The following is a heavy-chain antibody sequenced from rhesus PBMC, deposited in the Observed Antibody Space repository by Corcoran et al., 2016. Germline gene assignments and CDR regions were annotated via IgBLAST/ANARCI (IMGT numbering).Heavy chain of an antibody. CDR3: ARDGGSDSYSRDV. D-gene: IGHD3-22*01. CDR2: SSGDGGTT. J-gene: IGHJ5-2*02. CDR1: GGSLTYFW. Sequence: QLQESGPGLVKPSETLSLTCTVSGGSLTYFWWSWIRQSPGKWRDGIGESSGDGGTTHSSPTRKSRVTFSTEASKRQFSRKLTSVTAADTAIYYCARDGGSDSYSRDVWGRGVLVTVSS. V-gene: IGHV4-80*01.